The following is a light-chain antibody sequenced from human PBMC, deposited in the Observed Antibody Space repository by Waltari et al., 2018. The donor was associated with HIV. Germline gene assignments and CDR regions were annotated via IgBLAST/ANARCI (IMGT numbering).Light chain of an antibody. CDR1: SSNIGAGYD. CDR2: GNN. CDR3: QSYDSSLSGWV. Sequence: QTVLTQPPSVSGAPGQRVTISCTGRSSNIGAGYDIHWCQQLPGTAPKLLIYGNNNRPSGVPDRFSGSKSGTSASLAITGLQAEDEADYYCQSYDSSLSGWVFGGGTKLTVL. V-gene: IGLV1-40*01. J-gene: IGLJ3*02.